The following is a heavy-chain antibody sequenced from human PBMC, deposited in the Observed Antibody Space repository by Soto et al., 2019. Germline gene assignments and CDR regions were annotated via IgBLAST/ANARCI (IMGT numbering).Heavy chain of an antibody. CDR1: GFTFSSYG. V-gene: IGHV3-33*01. J-gene: IGHJ4*02. CDR2: IWYDGSNK. Sequence: QVQLVESGGGVVQPGRSLRLSCAASGFTFSSYGMHWVRQAPGKGMEWVAVIWYDGSNKYYADSVKGRFTIYRDTSKNTLYLQMNSLRVEDTAVYYCARVVTYYYDSSGYHPDYWGQGTLVTVSS. CDR3: ARVVTYYYDSSGYHPDY. D-gene: IGHD3-22*01.